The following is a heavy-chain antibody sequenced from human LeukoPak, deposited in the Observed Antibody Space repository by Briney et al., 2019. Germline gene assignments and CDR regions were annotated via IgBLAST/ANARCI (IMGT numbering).Heavy chain of an antibody. D-gene: IGHD6-13*01. Sequence: SSEALSLTCTVSGGSISSYYWSWIRQPPGKGLEWIGYIYYSGSTNYNPSLKSRVTISVDTSKNQFSLKLSSVTAADTAVYYCARSIAAAGTCYFDYWGQGTLVTVSS. V-gene: IGHV4-59*08. CDR3: ARSIAAAGTCYFDY. J-gene: IGHJ4*02. CDR1: GGSISSYY. CDR2: IYYSGST.